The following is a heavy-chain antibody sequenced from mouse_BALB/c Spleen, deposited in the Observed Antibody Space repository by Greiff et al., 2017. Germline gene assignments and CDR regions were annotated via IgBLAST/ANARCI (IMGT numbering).Heavy chain of an antibody. D-gene: IGHD2-3*01. J-gene: IGHJ3*01. Sequence: EVQRVESGAELVKPGASVKLSCTASGFNIKDTYMHWVKQRPEQGLEWIGRIDPANGNTKYDPKFQGKATITADTSSNTAYLQLSSLTSEDTAVYYCARGHDGYYGFFAYWGQGTLVTVSA. V-gene: IGHV14-3*02. CDR1: GFNIKDTY. CDR3: ARGHDGYYGFFAY. CDR2: IDPANGNT.